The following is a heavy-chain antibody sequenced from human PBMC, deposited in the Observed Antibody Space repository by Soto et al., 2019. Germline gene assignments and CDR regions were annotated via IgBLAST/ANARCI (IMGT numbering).Heavy chain of an antibody. CDR3: ARLLLWVGGDYDRPNYFDY. CDR2: IYYSGST. J-gene: IGHJ4*02. V-gene: IGHV4-39*01. D-gene: IGHD4-17*01. Sequence: QLQLQESGPGLVKPSETLSLTCTVSGGSISSSSYYWGWIRQPPGKGLEWIGSIYYSGSTYYNPSLKSRVTISVDTPKHQFSLKLSSVTAADTAVYYCARLLLWVGGDYDRPNYFDYWGQGTLVTVSS. CDR1: GGSISSSSYY.